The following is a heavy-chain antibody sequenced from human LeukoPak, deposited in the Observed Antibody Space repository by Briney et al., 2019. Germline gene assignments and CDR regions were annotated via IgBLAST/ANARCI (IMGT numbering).Heavy chain of an antibody. CDR2: INPNSGGT. V-gene: IGHV1-2*02. CDR3: ARDNYYDSSGAPGFDY. D-gene: IGHD3-22*01. Sequence: ASVKVSCKASGYTFTSYDINWVRQAPGQGLEWMGWINPNSGGTNYAQKFQGRVTMTRDTSISTAYMELSRLRSDDTAVYYCARDNYYDSSGAPGFDYWGQGTLVTVSS. CDR1: GYTFTSYD. J-gene: IGHJ4*02.